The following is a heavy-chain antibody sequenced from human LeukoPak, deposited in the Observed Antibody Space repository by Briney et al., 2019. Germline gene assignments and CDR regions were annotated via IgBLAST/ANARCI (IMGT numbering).Heavy chain of an antibody. V-gene: IGHV4-61*01. CDR1: GASITTTNFW. Sequence: SETLSPTCSVSGASITTTNFWWTCIRQSPGRGLEWIGYIHDRGSDKYNPALESRATLSVDTSKNQFSLKLNSVTAADTAVYYCARYGLVEFRNAFQYWGQGILVSVSS. CDR3: ARYGLVEFRNAFQY. CDR2: IHDRGSD. D-gene: IGHD6-6*01. J-gene: IGHJ1*01.